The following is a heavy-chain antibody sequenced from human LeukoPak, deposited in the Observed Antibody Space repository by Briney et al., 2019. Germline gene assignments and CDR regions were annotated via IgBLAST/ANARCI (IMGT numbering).Heavy chain of an antibody. Sequence: GGSLRLSCAASGFTFSNAWMSWVRQAPGKGLEWVGRIKSKTDGGTTDYAAPVKGRFTISRDDSKNTLYLQMNSLKTEDTAVYYCAREYQTGAVPMDVWGKGTTVTISS. CDR2: IKSKTDGGTT. CDR1: GFTFSNAW. V-gene: IGHV3-15*01. J-gene: IGHJ6*04. D-gene: IGHD1-1*01. CDR3: AREYQTGAVPMDV.